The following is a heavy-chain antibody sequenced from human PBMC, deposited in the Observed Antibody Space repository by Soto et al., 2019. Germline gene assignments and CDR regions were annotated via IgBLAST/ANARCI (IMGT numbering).Heavy chain of an antibody. J-gene: IGHJ3*02. D-gene: IGHD3-10*01. V-gene: IGHV3-21*01. CDR1: GFTFSSYS. Sequence: GGSLRLSCAASGFTFSSYSMNWVRQAPGKGLEWVSSISSSSSYIYYADSVKGRFTISRDNAKNSLYLQMNSLRAEDTAVYYCAREHYYGSGSLPSDAFDIWGQGTMVTVSS. CDR2: ISSSSSYI. CDR3: AREHYYGSGSLPSDAFDI.